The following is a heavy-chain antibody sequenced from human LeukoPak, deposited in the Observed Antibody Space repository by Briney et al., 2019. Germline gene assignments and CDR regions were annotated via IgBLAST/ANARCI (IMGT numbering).Heavy chain of an antibody. CDR3: TTDRYFDSSGYYYLAREG. D-gene: IGHD3-22*01. Sequence: PGGSLRLSCAASGFTFSSYSMNWVRQAPGKGLEWVGRIKTKTDGGTTDYAAPVKGRFTISRDDSKDTLYLQMNSLKTEDTAVYYCTTDRYFDSSGYYYLAREGWGQGTLVTVSS. CDR2: IKTKTDGGTT. J-gene: IGHJ4*02. CDR1: GFTFSSYS. V-gene: IGHV3-15*01.